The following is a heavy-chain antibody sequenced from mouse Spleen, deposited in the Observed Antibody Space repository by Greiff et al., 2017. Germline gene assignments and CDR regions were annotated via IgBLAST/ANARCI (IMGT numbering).Heavy chain of an antibody. J-gene: IGHJ4*01. CDR1: GFTFSSYG. V-gene: IGHV5-6*01. CDR3: ARPHYDSYAMDY. Sequence: EVKVVESGGDLVKPGGSLKLSCAASGFTFSSYGMSWVRQTPDKRLEWVATISSGGSYTYYPDSVKGRFTISRDNAKNTLYLQMSSLKSEDTAMYYCARPHYDSYAMDYWGQGTSVTVSS. D-gene: IGHD1-1*02. CDR2: ISSGGSYT.